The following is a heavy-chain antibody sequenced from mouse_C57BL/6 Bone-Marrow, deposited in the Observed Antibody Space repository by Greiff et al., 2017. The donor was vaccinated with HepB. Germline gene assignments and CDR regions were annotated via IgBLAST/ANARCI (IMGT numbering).Heavy chain of an antibody. CDR2: IYPGSGNT. Sequence: LQQSGAELVRPGASVKLSCKASGYTFTDYYINWVKQRPGQGLEWIARIYPGSGNTYYNEKFKGKATLTAEKSSSTAYMQLSSLTSEDSAVYFCARGNSLYAMDYWGQGTSVTVSS. CDR1: GYTFTDYY. V-gene: IGHV1-76*01. J-gene: IGHJ4*01. CDR3: ARGNSLYAMDY. D-gene: IGHD2-1*01.